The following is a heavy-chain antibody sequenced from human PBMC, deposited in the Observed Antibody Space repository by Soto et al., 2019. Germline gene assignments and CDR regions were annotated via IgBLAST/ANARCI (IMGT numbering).Heavy chain of an antibody. D-gene: IGHD6-13*01. CDR1: GGSISSFY. V-gene: IGHV4-59*01. J-gene: IGHJ6*02. CDR2: GFSGGTP. CDR3: ATASIRGRGSQAAAGQQYHHYYYGMDV. Sequence: QVQLQESGPGLVKPSETLSLTCTVSGGSISSFYCNWIRQSPGKGLEWIGYGFSGGTPYYNPSLKSRAAISLDTSKNQFSLKLTSVTAADTAVYYCATASIRGRGSQAAAGQQYHHYYYGMDVWGPGTTVIVSS.